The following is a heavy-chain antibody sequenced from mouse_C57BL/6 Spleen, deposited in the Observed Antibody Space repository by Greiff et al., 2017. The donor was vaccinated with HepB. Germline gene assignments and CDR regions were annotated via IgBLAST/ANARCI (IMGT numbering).Heavy chain of an antibody. D-gene: IGHD1-1*01. J-gene: IGHJ4*01. CDR2: INPGSGGT. V-gene: IGHV1-54*01. CDR1: GYAFTNYL. Sequence: QVQLQQSGAELVRPGTSVKVSCKASGYAFTNYLIEWVKQRPGQGLEWIGVINPGSGGTNYNEKFKGKATLTADKSSSTAYMQLSSLTSEDSAVYFCASSSITTVVAEGYAMDYWGQGTSVTVSS. CDR3: ASSSITTVVAEGYAMDY.